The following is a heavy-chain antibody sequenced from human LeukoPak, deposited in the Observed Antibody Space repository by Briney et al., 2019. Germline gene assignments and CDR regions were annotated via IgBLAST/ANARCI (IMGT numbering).Heavy chain of an antibody. CDR3: ARLSTAGYSSGWYPGY. V-gene: IGHV4-39*01. J-gene: IGHJ4*02. CDR2: IFYSGST. CDR1: GGSISSSSYY. D-gene: IGHD6-19*01. Sequence: ASETLSLTCTVSGGSISSSSYYWGWIRQPPGKGLEWFGTIFYSGSTYYNPSLQSRVTISVDTSKNQFSLKLSSVTAADTAVYYCARLSTAGYSSGWYPGYWGREPWSPSPQ.